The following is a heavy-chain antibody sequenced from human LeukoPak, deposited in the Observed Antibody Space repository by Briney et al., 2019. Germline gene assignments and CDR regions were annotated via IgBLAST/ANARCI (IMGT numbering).Heavy chain of an antibody. Sequence: SVKVSCKASGGTFSSYAISWVRQAPGQGLEWMGGIIPIFGTANYAQKFQGRVTITADESTSTAYMELSSLRSEDTAVYYCARPRGYYYDSSGYYFPFDYWGQGTLVTVSS. CDR2: IIPIFGTA. CDR1: GGTFSSYA. V-gene: IGHV1-69*01. D-gene: IGHD3-22*01. CDR3: ARPRGYYYDSSGYYFPFDY. J-gene: IGHJ4*02.